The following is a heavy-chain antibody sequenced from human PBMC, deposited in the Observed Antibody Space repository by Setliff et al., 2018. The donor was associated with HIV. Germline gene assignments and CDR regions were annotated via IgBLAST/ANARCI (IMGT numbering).Heavy chain of an antibody. CDR2: INAGNGNT. Sequence: GASVKVSCKASGYTFTSYAMHWVRQAPGQRLEWMGWINAGNGNTKYSQKFQGRVTITRDNSKNTLYLQMRSLRVEDTATYFCAKEHYFAISSLEWFIDYWGQGTLVTVSS. V-gene: IGHV1-3*01. CDR1: GYTFTSYA. CDR3: AKEHYFAISSLEWFIDY. D-gene: IGHD3-3*01. J-gene: IGHJ4*02.